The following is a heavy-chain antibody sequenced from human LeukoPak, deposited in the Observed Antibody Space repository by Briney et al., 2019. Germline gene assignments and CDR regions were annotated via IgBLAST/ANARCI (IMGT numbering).Heavy chain of an antibody. CDR1: GFTFSSYA. V-gene: IGHV3-30*04. CDR3: ARDVVPAALDY. D-gene: IGHD2-2*01. CDR2: ISYDGSNK. J-gene: IGHJ4*02. Sequence: GGSLRLSCAASGFTFSSYAMHWVRQAPGKGLEWVAVISYDGSNKYYADSVKGRFTISRDNSKNTLYLQMNSLRAEGAAVYYCARDVVPAALDYWGQGTLVTVSS.